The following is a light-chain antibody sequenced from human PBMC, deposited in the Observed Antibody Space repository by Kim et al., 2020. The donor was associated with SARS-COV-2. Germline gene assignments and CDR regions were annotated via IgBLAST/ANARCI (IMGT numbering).Light chain of an antibody. CDR2: QHT. Sequence: SYELTQPPSVSVSPGQTATITCSGDKLGDQYTCWYQQKPGQSPLLVIYQHTKRPSGIPERFSGSNSGNTATLTISGTQAMDEADYYCQVWDSRTGVVFGGGTQLT. J-gene: IGLJ2*01. CDR3: QVWDSRTGVV. V-gene: IGLV3-1*01. CDR1: KLGDQY.